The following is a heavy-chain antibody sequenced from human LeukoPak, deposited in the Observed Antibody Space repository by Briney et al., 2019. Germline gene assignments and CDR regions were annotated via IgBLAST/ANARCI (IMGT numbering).Heavy chain of an antibody. CDR2: FSGTSTN. J-gene: IGHJ4*02. D-gene: IGHD6-19*01. V-gene: IGHV3-23*01. CDR3: AKLKQWQPQRYFFEY. CDR1: GFTFSSYA. Sequence: PGGSLRLSCGASGFTFSSYAMSWVSQAPGKGLEWVSTFSGTSTNSYADAVKGRVTISRDNSKYTLYLQMNSLRAEDTAVYYCAKLKQWQPQRYFFEYWGQGALVTVAS.